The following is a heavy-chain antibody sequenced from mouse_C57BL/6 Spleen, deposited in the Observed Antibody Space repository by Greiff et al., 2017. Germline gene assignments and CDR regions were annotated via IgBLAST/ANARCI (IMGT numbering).Heavy chain of an antibody. Sequence: QVQLQQPGAELVMPGASVKLSCKASGYTFTSYWMHWVKQRPGQGLEWIGEIDPSDSYTNYNQKFKGKSTLTVDKSSSTAYMQLSSLTSEDSAVYYCTGRGLLYALDYWGQGTSVTVSS. CDR2: IDPSDSYT. V-gene: IGHV1-69*01. CDR3: TGRGLLYALDY. CDR1: GYTFTSYW. D-gene: IGHD3-3*01. J-gene: IGHJ4*01.